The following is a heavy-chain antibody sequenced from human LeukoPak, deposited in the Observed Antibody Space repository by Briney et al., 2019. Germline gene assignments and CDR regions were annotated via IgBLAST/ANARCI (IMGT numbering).Heavy chain of an antibody. D-gene: IGHD3-10*01. J-gene: IGHJ3*02. Sequence: GASVKVSCKASGGTFSSYAISWVRQAPGQGLEWMGGVIPIFGTANYAQKFQGRVTITADKSTSTAYMELSNLRSEDTAVYYCARDPRNYYGSGKVDIWGQGTMVTVSS. CDR3: ARDPRNYYGSGKVDI. CDR1: GGTFSSYA. CDR2: VIPIFGTA. V-gene: IGHV1-69*06.